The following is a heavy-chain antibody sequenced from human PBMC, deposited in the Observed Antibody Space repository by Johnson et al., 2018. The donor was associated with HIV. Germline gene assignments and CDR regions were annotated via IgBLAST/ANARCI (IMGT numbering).Heavy chain of an antibody. V-gene: IGHV3-66*02. CDR1: GFTVCSNY. J-gene: IGHJ3*02. Sequence: VQLVESGGGVVQPGTSLRLSCAASGFTVCSNYMSWVRQAPGKGLESVSVVYSGGTTHYADSVKGRFTISRDNSKNTLFLQMNSLRAEDTAVYYCAKDRGLWFGDDAFDIWGQGTMVTVSS. CDR3: AKDRGLWFGDDAFDI. CDR2: VYSGGTT. D-gene: IGHD3-10*01.